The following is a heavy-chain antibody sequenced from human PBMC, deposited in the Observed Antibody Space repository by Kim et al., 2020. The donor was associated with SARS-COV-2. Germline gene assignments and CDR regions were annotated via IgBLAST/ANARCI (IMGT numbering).Heavy chain of an antibody. J-gene: IGHJ4*02. D-gene: IGHD1-26*01. Sequence: SLRLSCAASFFTFRTYAVHWVRQAPGKGLEWVALISYDGSNEYYADSVKGRFTISRDNSKNTLFLQMNSLRPDDTAVYYCARGQRGGSYRNLDYWGQGTLVTVSS. V-gene: IGHV3-30-3*01. CDR3: ARGQRGGSYRNLDY. CDR1: FFTFRTYA. CDR2: ISYDGSNE.